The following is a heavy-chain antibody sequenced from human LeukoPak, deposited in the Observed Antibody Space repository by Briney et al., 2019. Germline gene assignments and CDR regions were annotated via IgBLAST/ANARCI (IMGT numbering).Heavy chain of an antibody. CDR1: GFIFDDYG. V-gene: IGHV3-20*01. CDR3: ARVYQRDSSGYLRFDP. Sequence: RPGGSLRLSCAGSGFIFDDYGMSWVRQAPGKGLEWVSGINWNGGSTGYADSVKGRFTISRDNAKNSLYLQMNSLRAEDTALYHCARVYQRDSSGYLRFDPWGQGTLVTVSS. D-gene: IGHD3-22*01. J-gene: IGHJ5*02. CDR2: INWNGGST.